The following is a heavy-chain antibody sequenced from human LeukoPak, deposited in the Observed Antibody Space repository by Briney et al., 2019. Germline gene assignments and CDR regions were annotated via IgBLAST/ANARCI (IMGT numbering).Heavy chain of an antibody. CDR3: ATVAVAGGY. V-gene: IGHV3-7*01. CDR1: GFTFSSYW. Sequence: GGSLRLSCAVSGFTFSSYWMSWVRQAPGKGLEWVANIKQDGSETHYVDSVKGRFTISRDNAKNSLYLQMNSLRAEDTAVYYCATVAVAGGYWGQGTLVTVSS. CDR2: IKQDGSET. D-gene: IGHD6-19*01. J-gene: IGHJ4*02.